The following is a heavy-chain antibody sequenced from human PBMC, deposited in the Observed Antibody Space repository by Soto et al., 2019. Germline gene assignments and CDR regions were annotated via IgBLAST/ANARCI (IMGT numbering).Heavy chain of an antibody. CDR1: GGSISGSSYY. Sequence: SETLSLTCTVSGGSISGSSYYWDWIRQPPGKGLEWIGSIYYSGSTDYSPSLKSRVTISVDTSKNQFSLKLSSVTAADTAVYYCARRPQVWFGDLGYYYYYGMDVWGQGTTVTVSS. V-gene: IGHV4-39*01. J-gene: IGHJ6*02. D-gene: IGHD3-10*01. CDR2: IYYSGST. CDR3: ARRPQVWFGDLGYYYYYGMDV.